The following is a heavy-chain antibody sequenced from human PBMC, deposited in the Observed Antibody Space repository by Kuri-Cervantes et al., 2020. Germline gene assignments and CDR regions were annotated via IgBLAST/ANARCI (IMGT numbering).Heavy chain of an antibody. D-gene: IGHD7-27*01. CDR3: AREVPRELGWDY. J-gene: IGHJ4*02. V-gene: IGHV3-74*01. CDR1: GFTFSSYW. Sequence: GGSLRLSCAASGFTFSSYWMHWVRQAPGKGLVWVSRINSDGSSTSYADSVKGRFTISRDNAKNTLYLQMNSLRAEDTAVYYCAREVPRELGWDYWGQGTLVTVSS. CDR2: INSDGSST.